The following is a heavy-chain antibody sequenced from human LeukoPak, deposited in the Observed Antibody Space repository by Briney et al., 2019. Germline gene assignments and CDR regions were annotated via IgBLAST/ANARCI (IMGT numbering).Heavy chain of an antibody. Sequence: SSVKVSCKASGGTFSSYAISWVRQAPGQGLEWMGGIIPIFGTANYAQKFQGRVTITADESTSTAYMELSSLRSEDTAVYYCARYTWIQSIFGQNWFDPWGQGTLVTVSS. CDR2: IIPIFGTA. CDR3: ARYTWIQSIFGQNWFDP. J-gene: IGHJ5*02. D-gene: IGHD5-18*01. CDR1: GGTFSSYA. V-gene: IGHV1-69*01.